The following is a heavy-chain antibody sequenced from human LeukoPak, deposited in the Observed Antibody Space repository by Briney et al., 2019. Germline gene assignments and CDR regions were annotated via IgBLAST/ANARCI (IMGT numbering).Heavy chain of an antibody. D-gene: IGHD1-1*01. CDR2: INWNGGST. Sequence: GGSLRLSCAASGFTFDDYGMSWVRQAPGKGLEWVSGINWNGGSTGYADSVKGRFTISRDNAKNSLYLQMNSLRAEDTALYYCARDGHNWRAQGGAFDIWGQGTMVTVSS. J-gene: IGHJ3*02. CDR3: ARDGHNWRAQGGAFDI. V-gene: IGHV3-20*04. CDR1: GFTFDDYG.